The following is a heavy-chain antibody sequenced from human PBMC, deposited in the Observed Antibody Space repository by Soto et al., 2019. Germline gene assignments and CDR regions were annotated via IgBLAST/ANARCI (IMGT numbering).Heavy chain of an antibody. V-gene: IGHV1-2*02. CDR1: GYTFTGYY. J-gene: IGHJ5*02. D-gene: IGHD3-10*01. CDR2: INPNSGGT. Sequence: QVQLVQSGAEVKKPGASVKVSCKASGYTFTGYYMHWVRQAPGQGLEWMGWINPNSGGTNYAQKLQGRVTMTRDTSISTAYMELSRLRSDDTAVYYCARRRMVRAVGLDPWGQGTLVTVSS. CDR3: ARRRMVRAVGLDP.